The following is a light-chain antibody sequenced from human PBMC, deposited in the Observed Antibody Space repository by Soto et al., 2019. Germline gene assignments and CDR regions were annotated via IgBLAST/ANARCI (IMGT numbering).Light chain of an antibody. CDR1: QDISSY. V-gene: IGKV1-9*01. CDR3: QQLNSYPLT. CDR2: AAS. Sequence: DIQLTQSPSFLSASVGDRVTITCRASQDISSYLAWYQQKPGKAPNLLIYAASTLQSGVPSRISGSGSGTEFTLTISSLQPEDFATYYCQQLNSYPLTFGPGTKVDIK. J-gene: IGKJ3*01.